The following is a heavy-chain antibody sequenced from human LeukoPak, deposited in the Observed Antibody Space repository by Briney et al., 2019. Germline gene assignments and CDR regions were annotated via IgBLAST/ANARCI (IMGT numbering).Heavy chain of an antibody. Sequence: SETLSLTCTVSGGSISSSSYYWGWIRQPPGKGLEWIGSIYYSGSTYYNPSLKSRVTISVDTSKNQFSLKLSSVTAADTAVYYCARFNSGSYQHYFDNWGQGTLVTVSS. V-gene: IGHV4-39*07. J-gene: IGHJ4*02. CDR2: IYYSGST. D-gene: IGHD1-26*01. CDR3: ARFNSGSYQHYFDN. CDR1: GGSISSSSYY.